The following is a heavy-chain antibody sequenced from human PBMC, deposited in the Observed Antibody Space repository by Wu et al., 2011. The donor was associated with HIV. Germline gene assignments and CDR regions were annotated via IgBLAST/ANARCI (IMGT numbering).Heavy chain of an antibody. CDR2: INPDNGYT. D-gene: IGHD6-13*01. Sequence: QVQLVQSGADVKKPGASVKVSCKASGYTFNKYGISWVRQAPGQGLEYVAWINPDNGYTKYAQKFQGWVTLTRDSSINTAYLQLARVTSDDTAVYYCATVAGAAAGEAFDVWGQGTMVTVSS. V-gene: IGHV1-2*04. CDR1: GYTFNKYG. J-gene: IGHJ3*01. CDR3: ATVAGAAAGEAFDV.